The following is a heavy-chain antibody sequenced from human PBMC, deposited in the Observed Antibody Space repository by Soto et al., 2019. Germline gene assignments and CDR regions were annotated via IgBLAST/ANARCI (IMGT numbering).Heavy chain of an antibody. CDR1: GFSFNDAS. J-gene: IGHJ6*02. CDR3: TTGSLGGI. D-gene: IGHD3-16*01. CDR2: INTSAGGGAT. V-gene: IGHV3-15*07. Sequence: EVQLVESAGGLVKPGGSLRLSCVASGFSFNDASMNWVRQAPGEGLEWVGRINTSAGGGATDYAAPVQGRITISRDDTKIAVYVQMNSFCAEDTVIYYLTTGSLGGIWGQWSAVTVSS.